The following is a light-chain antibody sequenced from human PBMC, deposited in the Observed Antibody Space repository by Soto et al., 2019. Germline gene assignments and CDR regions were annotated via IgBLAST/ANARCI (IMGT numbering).Light chain of an antibody. J-gene: IGLJ1*01. CDR2: DVS. V-gene: IGLV2-14*03. Sequence: QSVLTQPASVSGSPGQSITISCTGTSSDVGGYNYVSWYQQHPGNAPKLIIYDVSNRPSGVPDRFSGSKSGTSASLAISGLQAEDEAEYFCQSYDNMVSPYNYVFGTGTKVTV. CDR1: SSDVGGYNY. CDR3: QSYDNMVSPYNYV.